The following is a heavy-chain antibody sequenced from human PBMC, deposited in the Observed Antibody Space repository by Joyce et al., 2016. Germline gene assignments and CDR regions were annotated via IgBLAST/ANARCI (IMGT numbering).Heavy chain of an antibody. J-gene: IGHJ4*02. CDR1: GYGFSDYF. D-gene: IGHD6-19*01. CDR2: INPKNGGT. Sequence: QVQLVQSGAEVKRPGASVKVSCKTSGYGFSDYFIHWVRQAPGQGLEWMGWINPKNGGTKYAQKFQGRVTITRDTSISTSYMDLRRLRSDDTATYFCAREKYSSAWYFDYWGQGTLVTGSS. CDR3: AREKYSSAWYFDY. V-gene: IGHV1-2*02.